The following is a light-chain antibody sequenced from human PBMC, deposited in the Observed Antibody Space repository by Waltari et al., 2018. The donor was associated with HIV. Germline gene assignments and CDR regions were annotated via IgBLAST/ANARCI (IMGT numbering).Light chain of an antibody. V-gene: IGKV1-5*03. Sequence: DIEVTQPPSTLTASVGDTVSFTCRASQSIRNYLAWYQQKPGRAPQLLISEASSLESGVPSRVSGSGSGTVFTLTISSLQPDDFATYYCLQYDNLWTFGQGTKVE. J-gene: IGKJ1*01. CDR3: LQYDNLWT. CDR1: QSIRNY. CDR2: EAS.